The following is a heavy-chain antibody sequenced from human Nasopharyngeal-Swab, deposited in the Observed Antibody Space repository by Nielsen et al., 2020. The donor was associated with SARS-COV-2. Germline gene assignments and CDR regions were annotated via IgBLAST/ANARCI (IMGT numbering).Heavy chain of an antibody. CDR2: ISSSSSTI. CDR1: GFTFSSYS. J-gene: IGHJ4*02. D-gene: IGHD6-13*01. CDR3: ARVVSGSSWTFDY. V-gene: IGHV3-48*01. Sequence: GESLKISCAASGFTFSSYSMNWVRQAPGKGLEWVSYISSSSSTIYYADSVKGRFTISRDNAKNSLYLQMNSLRAEDTAVYYCARVVSGSSWTFDYWGQGTLVTVSS.